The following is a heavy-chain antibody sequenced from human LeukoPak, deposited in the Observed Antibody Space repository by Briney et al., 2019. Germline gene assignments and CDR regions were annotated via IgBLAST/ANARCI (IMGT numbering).Heavy chain of an antibody. V-gene: IGHV4-61*01. CDR1: GGSVSSGSYY. J-gene: IGHJ4*02. CDR3: ARDYCDSSGYFRRDY. CDR2: IYYSGST. Sequence: SETLSLTCTVSGGSVSSGSYYWSWIRQPPGKGLEWIGYIYYSGSTNYNPSLKSRVTISVDTSKNQFSLKLSSVTAADTAVYYCARDYCDSSGYFRRDYWGQGTLVTVSS. D-gene: IGHD3-22*01.